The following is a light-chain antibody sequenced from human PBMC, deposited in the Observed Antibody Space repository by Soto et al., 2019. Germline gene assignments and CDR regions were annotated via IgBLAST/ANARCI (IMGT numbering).Light chain of an antibody. J-gene: IGKJ2*01. Sequence: EIVMTQSPATLSVSPGERATLSCRASQSVSSNLAWYQQKPGQAPRLLIYGASTRATGIPARFSGSGSGKEFTLTISSLQSEDFAVYYCQQYNNWPPYTFGQVTKVDIK. CDR1: QSVSSN. V-gene: IGKV3-15*01. CDR2: GAS. CDR3: QQYNNWPPYT.